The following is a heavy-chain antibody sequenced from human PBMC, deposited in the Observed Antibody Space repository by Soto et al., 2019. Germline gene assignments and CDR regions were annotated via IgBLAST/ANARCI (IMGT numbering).Heavy chain of an antibody. CDR2: ISYDGSNK. Sequence: PGGSLRLSCAASGFTFSSYGMHWVRQAPGKGLEWVAVISYDGSNKYYADSVKGRFTISRDNSKNTLYLQMNSLRAEDTAVYYCAKKHHYYGSGSTKDWFDPWGQGTLVTVS. CDR1: GFTFSSYG. J-gene: IGHJ5*02. CDR3: AKKHHYYGSGSTKDWFDP. D-gene: IGHD3-10*01. V-gene: IGHV3-30*18.